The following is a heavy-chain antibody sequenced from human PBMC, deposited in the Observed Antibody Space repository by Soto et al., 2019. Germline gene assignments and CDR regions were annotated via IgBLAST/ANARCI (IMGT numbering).Heavy chain of an antibody. CDR2: INHSGST. Sequence: LXLTCAVYGGSFSGYYWSWILQPPGKGLEWIGEINHSGSTNYNPSLKSRVTISVDTSKNQFSLKLSSVTAADTAVYYCARGLTIFGVVSDWGQGTLVTVSS. V-gene: IGHV4-34*01. CDR3: ARGLTIFGVVSD. CDR1: GGSFSGYY. J-gene: IGHJ4*02. D-gene: IGHD3-3*01.